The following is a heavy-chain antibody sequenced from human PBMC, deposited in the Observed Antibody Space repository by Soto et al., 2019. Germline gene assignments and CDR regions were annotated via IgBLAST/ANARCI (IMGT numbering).Heavy chain of an antibody. V-gene: IGHV3-48*04. D-gene: IGHD6-19*01. Sequence: GGSLRLSCAASGLTLSSYSMNWVRQAPGKGLEWVSYITSSSSTIYYADSVKGRFTISRDNAKNSLYLQMNSLRAEDTAVYYCARVLSSGWSRHFDYWGQGTLVTVSS. CDR2: ITSSSSTI. CDR3: ARVLSSGWSRHFDY. CDR1: GLTLSSYS. J-gene: IGHJ4*02.